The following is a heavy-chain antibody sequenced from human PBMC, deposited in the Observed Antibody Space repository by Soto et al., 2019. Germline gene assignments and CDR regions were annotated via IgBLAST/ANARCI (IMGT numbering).Heavy chain of an antibody. D-gene: IGHD3-10*01. Sequence: EVQLVESGGGLVQPGGSLRLSCAASGFTFSSYWMSWVRQAPGKGLEWVANIKQDGSEKYYVDSVKGRFTISRDNAKNSLYLQMNSLRAEDTAVYYCARDGLGYYGSGSYLVYWGQGTLVTVSS. V-gene: IGHV3-7*01. CDR2: IKQDGSEK. CDR1: GFTFSSYW. J-gene: IGHJ4*02. CDR3: ARDGLGYYGSGSYLVY.